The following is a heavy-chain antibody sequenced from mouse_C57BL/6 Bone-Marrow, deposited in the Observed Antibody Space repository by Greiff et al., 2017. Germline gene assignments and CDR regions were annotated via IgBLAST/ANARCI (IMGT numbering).Heavy chain of an antibody. J-gene: IGHJ4*01. CDR3: ARDAREYAMDY. Sequence: EVKLMESGGGLVQSGRSLRLSCATSGFTFSDFYMEWVRQAPGKGLEWIAASRNKANDYTTEYSESVKGRFLVSRDTSQSILYRQMNALRAEDTAINDCARDAREYAMDYWGQGTSVTVSS. CDR2: SRNKANDYTT. V-gene: IGHV7-1*01. CDR1: GFTFSDFY.